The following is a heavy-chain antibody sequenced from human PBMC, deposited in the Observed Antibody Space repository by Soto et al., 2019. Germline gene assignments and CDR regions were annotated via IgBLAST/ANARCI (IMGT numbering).Heavy chain of an antibody. CDR2: ISGSGVST. J-gene: IGHJ4*02. Sequence: PGGSLRLSCAASGFTFSSYAMSWVRQAPGKGLEWVSAISGSGVSTYYADSVKGRFTISRDNSKNTLYLQMNSLRAEDTAVYYCAKDGSSSWFQYYFDYWGQGTLVTVSS. CDR3: AKDGSSSWFQYYFDY. CDR1: GFTFSSYA. D-gene: IGHD6-13*01. V-gene: IGHV3-23*01.